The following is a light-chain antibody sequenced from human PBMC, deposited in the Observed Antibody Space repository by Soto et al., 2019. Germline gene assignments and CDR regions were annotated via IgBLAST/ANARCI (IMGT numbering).Light chain of an antibody. CDR3: QQSYSTPPWT. CDR2: AAS. V-gene: IGKV1-39*01. Sequence: IRMTQSPSSFSASTGDRVTITCRASQSISSYLNWYQQKPGKAPKLLIYAASSLQSGVPSRFSGSGSGTDFTLTISSLQPEDFATYYCQQSYSTPPWTFGQGTKV. J-gene: IGKJ1*01. CDR1: QSISSY.